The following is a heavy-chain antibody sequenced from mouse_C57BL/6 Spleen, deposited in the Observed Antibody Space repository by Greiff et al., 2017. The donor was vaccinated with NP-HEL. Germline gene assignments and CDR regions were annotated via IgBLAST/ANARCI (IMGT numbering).Heavy chain of an antibody. CDR1: GYSFTGYY. CDR2: INPSTGGT. Sequence: VQLQQSGPELVKPGASVKISCKASGYSFTGYYMNWVKQSPEKSLEWIGEINPSTGGTTYNQKFKAKATLTVDKSSSTAYMQLKSLTSEDSAVYYCARGAPYYYGSSSNWYFDVWGTGTTVTVSS. V-gene: IGHV1-42*01. J-gene: IGHJ1*03. D-gene: IGHD1-1*01. CDR3: ARGAPYYYGSSSNWYFDV.